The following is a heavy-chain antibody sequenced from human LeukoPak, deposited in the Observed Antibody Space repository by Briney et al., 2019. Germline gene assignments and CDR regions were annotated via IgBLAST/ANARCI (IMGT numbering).Heavy chain of an antibody. CDR3: ARDLYEYRWSPGALDI. CDR2: ISYDGSNK. J-gene: IGHJ3*02. D-gene: IGHD4-23*01. V-gene: IGHV3-30-3*01. Sequence: GGSLRLSCAASGFTFSSYAMHWVRQAPGKGLEWVAVISYDGSNKYYADSVKGRFTISRDNSKNTLYLQMNSLRAEDTAVYYCARDLYEYRWSPGALDIWGQGTMVTVSS. CDR1: GFTFSSYA.